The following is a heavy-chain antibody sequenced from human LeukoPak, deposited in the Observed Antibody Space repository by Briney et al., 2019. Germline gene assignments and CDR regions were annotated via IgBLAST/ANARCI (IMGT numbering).Heavy chain of an antibody. V-gene: IGHV3-7*01. Sequence: GGSLRLSCAASGFTFSSYWMSWVRQAPGKGLEWVANIKQDGSEKYYVDSVKGRFTISRDNAKNSLYLQMNSLRAEDTAVYYCARDRSAYYDFPDYFDYWGQGTLVTVSS. J-gene: IGHJ4*02. D-gene: IGHD3-3*01. CDR3: ARDRSAYYDFPDYFDY. CDR1: GFTFSSYW. CDR2: IKQDGSEK.